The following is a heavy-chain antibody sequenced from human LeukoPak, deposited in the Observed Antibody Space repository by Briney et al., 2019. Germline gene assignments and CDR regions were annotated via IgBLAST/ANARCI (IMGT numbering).Heavy chain of an antibody. CDR1: GFTFSHYL. J-gene: IGHJ3*02. CDR3: GRGGNGIDI. Sequence: QPGGSLRLSCAASGFTFSHYLMHWVRQAPGKGLVWVSRINSDESNTNSYADSVKGRFIISRDNAKNTLYLQMNSLRAEDTAVYFRGRGGNGIDIWGQGTTVIVSS. V-gene: IGHV3-74*01. CDR2: INSDESNT. D-gene: IGHD2-8*01.